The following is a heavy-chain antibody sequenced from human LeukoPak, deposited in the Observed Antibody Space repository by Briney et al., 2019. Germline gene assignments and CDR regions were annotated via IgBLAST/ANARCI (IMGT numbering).Heavy chain of an antibody. CDR3: VKGGNYYGSGSYYKY. D-gene: IGHD3-10*01. CDR1: GFTFDDHA. V-gene: IGHV3-9*01. CDR2: ISWDSGSI. Sequence: GRSLRLSCAASGFTFDDHAMHWVRQAPGKGLEGVSGISWDSGSIGYADSVKGRFTISRDNAKNSLYLQMNSLRAEDTALYYCVKGGNYYGSGSYYKYWGQGTLVTVSS. J-gene: IGHJ4*02.